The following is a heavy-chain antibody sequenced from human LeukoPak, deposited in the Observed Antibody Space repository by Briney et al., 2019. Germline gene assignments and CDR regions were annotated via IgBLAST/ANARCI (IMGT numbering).Heavy chain of an antibody. CDR2: ISTDGSST. D-gene: IGHD3-16*01. J-gene: IGHJ5*02. Sequence: GGSLRLPCAASGFTFSSYWMHWVRQGPGKGLVWVSRISTDGSSTDYADSVKGRFTISRENAKNTLYLQMNSLRAEDTAVYYCARTRTLPIAGGFDTWGQGSLVTVPS. CDR1: GFTFSSYW. V-gene: IGHV3-74*01. CDR3: ARTRTLPIAGGFDT.